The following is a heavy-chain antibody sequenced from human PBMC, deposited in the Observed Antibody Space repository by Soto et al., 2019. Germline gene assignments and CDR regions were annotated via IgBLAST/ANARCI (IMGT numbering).Heavy chain of an antibody. D-gene: IGHD2-15*01. Sequence: GGLRRSCAASGFTFNTGWMNWVRQTAGKGLEWVGRIKSENDGGIIDYAAPVKGRFIISRDDPKNTVYLEMNSLNTGDTAVYYCASDSPACGADPFAYRTQGTLVPVSS. CDR1: GFTFNTGW. CDR2: IKSENDGGII. CDR3: ASDSPACGADPFAY. V-gene: IGHV3-15*07. J-gene: IGHJ4*02.